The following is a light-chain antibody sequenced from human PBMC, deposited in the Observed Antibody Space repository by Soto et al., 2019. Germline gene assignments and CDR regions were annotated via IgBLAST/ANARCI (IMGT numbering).Light chain of an antibody. V-gene: IGKV3-11*01. CDR3: HQRSDWPLT. J-gene: IGKJ4*01. CDR2: DAS. Sequence: EIVLTQSPGTLSLSPGEGATLSCRASQSINSFLAWYQHKPGQAPRLLIYDASNRATGIPARFSGSGSGTDFTLTITSLDPEDIAIYYCHQRSDWPLTFGGGTKVDI. CDR1: QSINSF.